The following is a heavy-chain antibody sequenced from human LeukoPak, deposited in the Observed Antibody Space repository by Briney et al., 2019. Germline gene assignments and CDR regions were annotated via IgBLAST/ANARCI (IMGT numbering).Heavy chain of an antibody. CDR3: ARAPAGIFPGFDP. D-gene: IGHD6-13*01. CDR1: GYTFTGYY. J-gene: IGHJ5*02. Sequence: ASVKVSCKASGYTFTGYYMHWVRQAPGQGLEWMGWINPNSGGTNYAQKFQGRVTMTRDTSISTAYMELSRLRSDDTAAYYCARAPAGIFPGFDPWGQGTLVTVSS. V-gene: IGHV1-2*02. CDR2: INPNSGGT.